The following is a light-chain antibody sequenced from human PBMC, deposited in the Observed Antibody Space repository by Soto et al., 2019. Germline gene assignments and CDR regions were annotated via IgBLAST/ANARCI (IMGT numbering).Light chain of an antibody. CDR3: QQYGSSPIT. CDR2: ASS. CDR1: HSISNY. Sequence: DIHITHSPSTLSASVGDRVSITCRASHSISNYLNWYQQKPGKAPKLLIHASSTLQSGVPSRFSGSGSGTDFTLTISRLEPEDFAVYYCQQYGSSPITFGQGTRLEIK. V-gene: IGKV1-39*01. J-gene: IGKJ5*01.